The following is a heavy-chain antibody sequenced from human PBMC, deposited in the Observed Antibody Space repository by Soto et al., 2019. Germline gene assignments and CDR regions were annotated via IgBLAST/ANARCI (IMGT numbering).Heavy chain of an antibody. CDR3: ARGYFSSKSCDIWENWFDP. CDR2: IYYSGST. J-gene: IGHJ5*02. D-gene: IGHD2-2*02. CDR1: GDSISSFY. V-gene: IGHV4-59*01. Sequence: SETLSLTCTVSGDSISSFYWSWIRQPPGKGLEWIGNIYYSGSTNYNPSLKSRVTISVDTSKNQFSLKLSSVTAADTAVYYCARGYFSSKSCDIWENWFDPWGQGTLVTVSS.